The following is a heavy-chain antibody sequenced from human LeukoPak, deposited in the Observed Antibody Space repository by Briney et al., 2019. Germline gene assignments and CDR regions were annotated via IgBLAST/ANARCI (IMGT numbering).Heavy chain of an antibody. D-gene: IGHD3-22*01. CDR3: AKCLDYYDSSGYFYYYYMDV. Sequence: PGGSLRLSCAASGFTFSVYAMSWVRQAPGKGLEWVSAISGSGGSTYYADSVKGRLTISRDNSKNTLFLQMNSLRAEDTAVYYCAKCLDYYDSSGYFYYYYMDVWGKGTTVTVSS. V-gene: IGHV3-23*01. CDR2: ISGSGGST. CDR1: GFTFSVYA. J-gene: IGHJ6*03.